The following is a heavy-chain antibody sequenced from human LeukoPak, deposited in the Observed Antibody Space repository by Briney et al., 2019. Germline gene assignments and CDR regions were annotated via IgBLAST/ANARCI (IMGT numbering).Heavy chain of an antibody. V-gene: IGHV4-34*01. CDR2: INHSGST. CDR1: GGSFSGYY. D-gene: IGHD3-10*01. Sequence: SETLSLTCAVYGGSFSGYYWSWIRQPPGKGLEWIGEINHSGSTNYNPSLKSRVTISVDTSKNQFSLKLSSVTAADTAVYYCARVSGSGRWYYYYYYMDVWGKGTTVTISS. J-gene: IGHJ6*03. CDR3: ARVSGSGRWYYYYYYMDV.